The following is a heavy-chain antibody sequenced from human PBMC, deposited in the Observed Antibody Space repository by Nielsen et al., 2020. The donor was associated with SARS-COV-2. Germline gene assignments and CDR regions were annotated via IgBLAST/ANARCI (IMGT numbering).Heavy chain of an antibody. D-gene: IGHD4-17*01. Sequence: SLKISCAASGFTFDDYAMHWVRQAPGKGLEWVSGISWNSGSIGYADSVKGRFTISRDNAKNSLYLQMNSLRAEDTALYYCAKVGGDYGGYKDYWGQGTLVTVSS. CDR2: ISWNSGSI. J-gene: IGHJ4*02. CDR1: GFTFDDYA. CDR3: AKVGGDYGGYKDY. V-gene: IGHV3-9*01.